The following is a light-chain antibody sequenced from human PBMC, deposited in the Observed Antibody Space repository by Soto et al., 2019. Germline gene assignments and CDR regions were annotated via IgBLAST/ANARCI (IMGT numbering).Light chain of an antibody. J-gene: IGKJ1*01. CDR2: KAS. V-gene: IGKV1-5*03. CDR3: QHYNSYSEA. CDR1: QTISSS. Sequence: EIQMSQSPSTLSGSKGDSATLPCRASQTISSSLAWYQQKPGKAPKLLIYKASTLKSGVPSRFSGSGSGTEFTLTISSLQPDDFATYYCQHYNSYSEAFGQGTKV.